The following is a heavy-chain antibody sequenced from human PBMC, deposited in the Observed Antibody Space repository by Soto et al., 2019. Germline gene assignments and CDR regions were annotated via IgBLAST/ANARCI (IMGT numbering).Heavy chain of an antibody. V-gene: IGHV4-59*01. D-gene: IGHD2-15*01. CDR1: GGSISSYY. J-gene: IGHJ6*02. Sequence: SETLSLTCTVSGGSISSYYWSWIRQPPGKGLEWIGYIYYSGSTNYNPSLKSRVTISVDTSKNQFSLKLSSVTAADTAVYYCARVHSGYCSGGSCPWSYYYYGMDVWGQGTTVTVSS. CDR3: ARVHSGYCSGGSCPWSYYYYGMDV. CDR2: IYYSGST.